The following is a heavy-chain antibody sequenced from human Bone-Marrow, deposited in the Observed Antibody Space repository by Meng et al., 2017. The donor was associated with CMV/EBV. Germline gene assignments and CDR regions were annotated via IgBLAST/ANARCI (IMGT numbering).Heavy chain of an antibody. V-gene: IGHV1-69*05. CDR3: ARGDSGSYYFDY. J-gene: IGHJ4*02. CDR2: IIPIFGTA. D-gene: IGHD1-26*01. CDR1: GGTFSSYA. Sequence: SVKVSCKASGGTFSSYAISWVRQAPGQGLEWMGGIIPIFGTANYAQKFQGRVTITTDESTSTAYMELSSLRSEDTAVYYCARGDSGSYYFDYWGQGNLVPVSS.